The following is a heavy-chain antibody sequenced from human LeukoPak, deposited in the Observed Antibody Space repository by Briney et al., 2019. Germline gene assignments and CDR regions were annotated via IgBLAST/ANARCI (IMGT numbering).Heavy chain of an antibody. CDR3: ARAQLERGGYFDY. J-gene: IGHJ4*02. Sequence: GGSLRLSCAASGFTFSSYGMSWVRQAPGKGLEWVSAISGSGGSTYYADSVKGRFTISRDNSKNTLYLQMNSLRAEDTAVYYCARAQLERGGYFDYWGQGTLVTVSS. CDR2: ISGSGGST. CDR1: GFTFSSYG. D-gene: IGHD1-1*01. V-gene: IGHV3-23*01.